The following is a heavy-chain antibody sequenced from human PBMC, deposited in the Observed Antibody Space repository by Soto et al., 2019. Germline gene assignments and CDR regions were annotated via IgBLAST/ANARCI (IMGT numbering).Heavy chain of an antibody. CDR1: GGTFSNYV. V-gene: IGHV1-69*06. D-gene: IGHD1-7*01. CDR3: ARDMTRTVVPYFDF. Sequence: SVKVSCKASGGTFSNYVVNWVRQAPGQGLEWMGRIIPISGAANYAQKFQGRVTITANKSTSTSYMELSSLRSEDTAVYYCARDMTRTVVPYFDFWGQGTLVTVSS. CDR2: IIPISGAA. J-gene: IGHJ4*02.